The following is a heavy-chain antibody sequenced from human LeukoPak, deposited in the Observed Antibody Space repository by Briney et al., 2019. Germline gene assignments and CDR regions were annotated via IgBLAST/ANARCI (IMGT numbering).Heavy chain of an antibody. CDR3: ARHALDYGDYVGRIDY. Sequence: SETLSLTCTVSGGSISSYYWSWIRQPPGKGPEWIGYIYYSGSTNYNPSLKSRVTISVDTSKNQFSLKLSSVAAADTAVYYCARHALDYGDYVGRIDYWGQGTLVTVSS. J-gene: IGHJ4*02. CDR1: GGSISSYY. CDR2: IYYSGST. V-gene: IGHV4-59*01. D-gene: IGHD4-17*01.